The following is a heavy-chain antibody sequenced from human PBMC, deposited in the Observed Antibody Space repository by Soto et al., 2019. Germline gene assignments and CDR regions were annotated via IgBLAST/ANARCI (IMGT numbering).Heavy chain of an antibody. V-gene: IGHV3-23*01. CDR1: GFTFSNYA. CDR2: ISGSGGST. Sequence: GGSLRLSCAASGFTFSNYAVTWVRQAPGKGLEWVSTISGSGGSTYYADSVKGRFTISRDNSKNTLYLQMNSLRAEDTAVYYCARDVKQTSLRYFDWSGIYLDAFDIWGQGTMVTVSS. CDR3: ARDVKQTSLRYFDWSGIYLDAFDI. D-gene: IGHD3-9*01. J-gene: IGHJ3*02.